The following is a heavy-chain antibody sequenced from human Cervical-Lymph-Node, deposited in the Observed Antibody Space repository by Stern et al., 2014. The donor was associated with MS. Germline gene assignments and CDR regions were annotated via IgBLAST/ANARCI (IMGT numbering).Heavy chain of an antibody. CDR2: IDWDDDR. V-gene: IGHV2-70*04. D-gene: IGHD2-15*01. J-gene: IGHJ4*02. CDR1: GFSVSTSGVR. CDR3: ARHRPDCRDGSCYLTLFDY. Sequence: QITLKESGPALVKPAQTLTLTCTLSGFSVSTSGVRVSWIRQPPGKALEWLARIDWDDDRFYRASLKTRLTASKDISKNQVVLTMTNVDPVDTATYYCARHRPDCRDGSCYLTLFDYWGQGTLVTVSS.